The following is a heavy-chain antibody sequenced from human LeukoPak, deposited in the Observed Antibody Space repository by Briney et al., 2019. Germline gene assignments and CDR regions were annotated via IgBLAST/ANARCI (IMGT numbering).Heavy chain of an antibody. CDR1: GYTFTSYG. V-gene: IGHV1-18*01. CDR3: ARDLGGYNGDYVDYFDY. D-gene: IGHD4-17*01. Sequence: ASVKVSCKASGYTFTSYGISWVRQAPGQGLEWMGWISAYNGNTNYAQKLQGRVTMTTDTSTSTAYMELRSLRSDDTAVYYCARDLGGYNGDYVDYFDYWGQGTLVTVSS. J-gene: IGHJ4*02. CDR2: ISAYNGNT.